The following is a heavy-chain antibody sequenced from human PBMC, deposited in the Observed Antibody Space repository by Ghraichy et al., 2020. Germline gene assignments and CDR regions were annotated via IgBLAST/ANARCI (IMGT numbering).Heavy chain of an antibody. Sequence: GGSLRLSCVASGFSLSNHAMAWVRQAPGKGLEWVSAIDRTGNIINYADSVRGRFTISEDNSKNTLYLQMNSLRTEDTALYYCGKDYHPVADWGQGTMVSVSS. CDR1: GFSLSNHA. CDR3: GKDYHPVAD. CDR2: IDRTGNII. D-gene: IGHD4-23*01. J-gene: IGHJ4*02. V-gene: IGHV3-23*01.